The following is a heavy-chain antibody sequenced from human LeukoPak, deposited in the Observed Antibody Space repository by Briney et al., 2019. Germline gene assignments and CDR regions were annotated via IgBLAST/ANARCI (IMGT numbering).Heavy chain of an antibody. V-gene: IGHV3-74*01. J-gene: IGHJ1*01. CDR1: GFTFSSYW. CDR2: INSDGSST. D-gene: IGHD2-15*01. Sequence: GGSLRLSCAASGFTFSSYWMHWVRQAPGKGLVWVSRINSDGSSTSYPDPVKGLFTISRDNTKNTLYLQMNSLRAEDTAVYYCASGYCSGGSCYLEYFQHWGQGTLVTVSS. CDR3: ASGYCSGGSCYLEYFQH.